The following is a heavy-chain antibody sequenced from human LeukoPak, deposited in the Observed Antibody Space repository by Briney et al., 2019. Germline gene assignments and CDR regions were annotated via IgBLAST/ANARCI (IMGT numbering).Heavy chain of an antibody. CDR3: ARDHEEGNYGMDV. CDR2: ISLSSTYI. V-gene: IGHV3-21*01. D-gene: IGHD6-13*01. J-gene: IGHJ6*02. Sequence: GGSLRLSCAASGFTFTSFSMNWVRQAPGKGLEWVSSISLSSTYIFYADSVRGRFTISRDNAKNSLYLEMNSLRAEDTAVYYCARDHEEGNYGMDVWGQGTTVTVSS. CDR1: GFTFTSFS.